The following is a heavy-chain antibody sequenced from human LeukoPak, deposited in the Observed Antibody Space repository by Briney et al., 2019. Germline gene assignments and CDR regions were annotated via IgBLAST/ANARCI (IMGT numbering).Heavy chain of an antibody. J-gene: IGHJ5*02. V-gene: IGHV1-2*02. Sequence: ASVKVSCKASGYTFTGYYLYWVRQAPGQGLEWMGWINPNGGDTEYAQKFQGRVTMTRDTSISTAYMELSRLRFDDTAVYYCARELRPNWFDPWGQGTLVTVSS. D-gene: IGHD3-16*01. CDR1: GYTFTGYY. CDR3: ARELRPNWFDP. CDR2: INPNGGDT.